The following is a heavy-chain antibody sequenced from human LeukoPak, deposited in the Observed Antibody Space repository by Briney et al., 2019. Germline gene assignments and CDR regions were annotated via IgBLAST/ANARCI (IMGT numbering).Heavy chain of an antibody. J-gene: IGHJ4*02. CDR2: ISGSGGST. V-gene: IGHV3-23*01. CDR3: AKVHCSGGSCKTASWHLDY. CDR1: GFTFSSYA. Sequence: GGSLRLSCAASGFTFSSYAMSWVRQAPGKGLEWVSAISGSGGSTYYADSVKGRFTISRDNSKNTLYLQMNSLRAEDTAVYYCAKVHCSGGSCKTASWHLDYWGREPWSPSPQ. D-gene: IGHD2-15*01.